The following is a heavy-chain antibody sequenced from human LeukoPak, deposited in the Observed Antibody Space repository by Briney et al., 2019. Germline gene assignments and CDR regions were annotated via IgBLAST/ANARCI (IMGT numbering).Heavy chain of an antibody. V-gene: IGHV4-38-2*01. CDR1: GYSISSGYY. CDR3: ARSWGYYYYYYMDV. Sequence: PSETLSLTCAVSGYSISSGYYWGWIRQPPGKGLEWIGSIYHSGSTYYNPSLKSRVTISVDTSKNQFSLKLSSVTAADTAVYYCARSWGYYYYYYMDVWGKGTTVTVSS. J-gene: IGHJ6*03. D-gene: IGHD3-16*01. CDR2: IYHSGST.